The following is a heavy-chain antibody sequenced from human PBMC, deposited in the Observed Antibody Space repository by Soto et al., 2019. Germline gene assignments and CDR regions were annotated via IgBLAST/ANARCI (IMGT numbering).Heavy chain of an antibody. CDR3: AREVVVVPAASLDAFDI. V-gene: IGHV4-61*01. J-gene: IGHJ3*02. Sequence: SETLSLTCTVSGGSVSSGSYYWSWIRQPPGKGLEWIGYIYYSGSTNYNPSLKSRVTISVDTSKNQFSLKLSSVTAAGTAVYYCAREVVVVPAASLDAFDIWGQGTMVTVSS. CDR1: GGSVSSGSYY. D-gene: IGHD2-2*01. CDR2: IYYSGST.